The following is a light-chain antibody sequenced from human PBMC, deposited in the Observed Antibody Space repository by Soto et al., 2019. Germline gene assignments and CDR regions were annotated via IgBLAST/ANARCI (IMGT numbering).Light chain of an antibody. Sequence: QSALTQPPSVSAAPGQKVTISCSGSSSNIENNYVSWYQQLPGTAPKLLIYEDTTRPSGIPDRFSGSKSGTSATLGITGLQTGDEADYYCATEQSSLSARVFGTGTKVTVL. CDR2: EDT. CDR3: ATEQSSLSARV. J-gene: IGLJ1*01. V-gene: IGLV1-51*02. CDR1: SSNIENNY.